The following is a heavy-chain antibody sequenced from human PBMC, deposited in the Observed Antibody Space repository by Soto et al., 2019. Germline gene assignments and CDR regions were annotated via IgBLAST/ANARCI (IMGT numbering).Heavy chain of an antibody. CDR2: IYHSGST. CDR3: AGEITGYSGYDYHRYFDY. D-gene: IGHD5-12*01. J-gene: IGHJ4*02. V-gene: IGHV4-59*12. CDR1: GGYISSYY. Sequence: SETLSLTCTVSGGYISSYYWSWILQHPGKGLEWIGDIYHSGSTNYNPSLKSRVTISVDKSKNQFSLKLSSVTAADTAVYYCAGEITGYSGYDYHRYFDYWGQGTLVTVSS.